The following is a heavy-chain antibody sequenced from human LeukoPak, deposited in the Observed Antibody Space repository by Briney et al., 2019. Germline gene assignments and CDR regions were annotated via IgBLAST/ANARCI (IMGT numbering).Heavy chain of an antibody. CDR1: GFSFGDFA. CDR3: ARVSGYSSSWPFDY. V-gene: IGHV3-23*01. CDR2: ISGSRGSS. Sequence: GGSPRLSCAASGFSFGDFAMTWVRQAPGKGLEWLSTISGSRGSSFYADSVKGRFTISRDNSINTLYLQMNSLRAEDTAVFYCARVSGYSSSWPFDYWGQGTLVTVSS. J-gene: IGHJ4*02. D-gene: IGHD6-13*01.